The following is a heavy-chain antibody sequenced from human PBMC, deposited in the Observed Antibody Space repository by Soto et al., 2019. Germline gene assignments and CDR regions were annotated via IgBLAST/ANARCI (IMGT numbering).Heavy chain of an antibody. V-gene: IGHV4-31*03. CDR3: ARVGSYDGSGYNAFGI. CDR2: IYYSGST. CDR1: GGSISSGGYY. J-gene: IGHJ3*02. Sequence: QVQLQESGPGLVKPSQTLSLTCTVSGGSISSGGYYWSWIRQHPGKGLEWIGYIYYSGSTYYNPSLKSRVTISVDTSKNQFSLKLSSVTAADTAVYYCARVGSYDGSGYNAFGIWGQGTMVTVSS. D-gene: IGHD3-22*01.